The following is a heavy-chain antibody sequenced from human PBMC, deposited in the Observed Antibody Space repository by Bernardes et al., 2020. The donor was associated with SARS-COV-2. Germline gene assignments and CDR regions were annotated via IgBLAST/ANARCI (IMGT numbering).Heavy chain of an antibody. CDR2: IYHSGST. Sequence: SETLSLTCAVSGGSISSSNWWSWVRQPPGKGLEWIGEIYHSGSTNYNPSLKSRVTISVDKSKNQFSLKLSSVTAADTAVYYCARDMEGVPATIPGEAFDIWGQGTMVTVSS. D-gene: IGHD2-2*02. CDR3: ARDMEGVPATIPGEAFDI. V-gene: IGHV4-4*02. J-gene: IGHJ3*02. CDR1: GGSISSSNW.